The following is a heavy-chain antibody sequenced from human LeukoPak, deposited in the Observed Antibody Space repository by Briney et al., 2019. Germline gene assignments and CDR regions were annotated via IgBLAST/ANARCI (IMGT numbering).Heavy chain of an antibody. V-gene: IGHV4-59*01. CDR2: IYYSGST. CDR1: GGSISSYY. Sequence: SETLFLTCTVSGGSISSYYWSWIRQPPGKGLEGLGYIYYSGSTNYNPSLKSRVTISVDTSKNQFSLKLSSVTAADTAVYYCARVYGSGSYSNFYYYYMDVWGKGTTVTVSS. CDR3: ARVYGSGSYSNFYYYYMDV. D-gene: IGHD3-10*01. J-gene: IGHJ6*03.